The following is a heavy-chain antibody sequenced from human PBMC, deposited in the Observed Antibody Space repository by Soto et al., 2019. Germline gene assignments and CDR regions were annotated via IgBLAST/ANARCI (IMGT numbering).Heavy chain of an antibody. CDR1: GFTISTFA. CDR2: MTGSGATI. J-gene: IGHJ4*02. Sequence: GSLRLSCAASGFTISTFAMTWVRQAPGKGLESVCGMTGSGATIHYADSVRGRFTISKDNSKNVLFLQMDYLRDEDTAIYYCAKDAVYNDGLWLMDSWGQGTLVTVSS. V-gene: IGHV3-23*01. D-gene: IGHD2-21*01. CDR3: AKDAVYNDGLWLMDS.